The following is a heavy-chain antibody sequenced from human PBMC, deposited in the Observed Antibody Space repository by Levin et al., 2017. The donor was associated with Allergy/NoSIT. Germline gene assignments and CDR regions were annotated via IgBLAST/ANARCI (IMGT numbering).Heavy chain of an antibody. CDR1: GYTFTIYN. CDR3: ARGRTGPTHLLYDP. J-gene: IGHJ5*02. D-gene: IGHD1-14*01. CDR2: INPNSGTT. Sequence: ASVKVSCKTSGYTFTIYNIHWVRQAPGQGLEWMGIINPNSGTTDYAQKFQGRFTMTRDTSTSTVYMELSSLRSEDTAVYYCARGRTGPTHLLYDPWGQGTLVIVSS. V-gene: IGHV1-46*01.